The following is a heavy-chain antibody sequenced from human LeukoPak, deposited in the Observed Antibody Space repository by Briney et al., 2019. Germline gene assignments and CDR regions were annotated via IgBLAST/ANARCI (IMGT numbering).Heavy chain of an antibody. V-gene: IGHV3-15*01. Sequence: GGSLRLSCAASGFTFSNAWMSWVRQAPGKGLEWVGRIKSKTDGGTTDYAAPVKSRFTISRDDSKNTLYLQMNSLKTEDTAVYYCTTGVLGIGVGDYWGQGTLVTVSS. CDR3: TTGVLGIGVGDY. D-gene: IGHD7-27*01. CDR2: IKSKTDGGTT. CDR1: GFTFSNAW. J-gene: IGHJ4*02.